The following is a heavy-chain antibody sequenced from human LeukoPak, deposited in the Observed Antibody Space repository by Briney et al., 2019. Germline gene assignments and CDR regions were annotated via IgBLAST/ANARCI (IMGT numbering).Heavy chain of an antibody. CDR1: GFTFSSYW. CDR2: INSDGSST. J-gene: IGHJ6*03. D-gene: IGHD3-10*01. CDR3: ARDHRGSGSRYYYYYMDV. Sequence: TGGSLRLSCAASGFTFSSYWMHWVRQAPGKGLVWVSRINSDGSSTRYADYVKRRFTISRDNAKNTLYMQMNSLRAEDTAVYYCARDHRGSGSRYYYYYMDVWGKGTTVTISS. V-gene: IGHV3-74*01.